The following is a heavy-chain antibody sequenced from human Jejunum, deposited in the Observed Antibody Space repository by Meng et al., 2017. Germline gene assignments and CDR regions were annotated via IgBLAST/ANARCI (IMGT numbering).Heavy chain of an antibody. Sequence: GSLRLSCTVSGGSISSYYWSWIRQPPGKGLEWIGYIYYSGSTNYNPSLKSRVTISVDTSKNHFSLKLSSVTAADTAVYYCARAMLAYTGYNWHFDYWGQGTLVTVSS. CDR1: GGSISSYY. D-gene: IGHD5-12*01. V-gene: IGHV4-59*01. J-gene: IGHJ4*02. CDR2: IYYSGST. CDR3: ARAMLAYTGYNWHFDY.